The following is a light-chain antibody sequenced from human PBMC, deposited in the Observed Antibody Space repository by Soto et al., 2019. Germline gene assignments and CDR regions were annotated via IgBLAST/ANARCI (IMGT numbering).Light chain of an antibody. CDR2: EVS. CDR3: SSYAGSRV. V-gene: IGLV2-14*01. CDR1: SSDIGGHNF. Sequence: QSALTQPAAVSGSPGQSITISCTGTSSDIGGHNFVSWYQHHPGKAPKLLIYEVSYRASGVSNRFTGSKSANTASLTISGLQAEDEADYSCSSYAGSRVFGGGTKLTVL. J-gene: IGLJ3*02.